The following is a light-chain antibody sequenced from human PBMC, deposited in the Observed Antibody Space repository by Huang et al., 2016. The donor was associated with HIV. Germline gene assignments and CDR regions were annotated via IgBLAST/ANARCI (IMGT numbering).Light chain of an antibody. CDR1: QSVLSPSNNRNH. Sequence: DIVMTQSPDSLAVSLCERATITCVSSQSVLSPSNNRNHLAWYQQKPRQPPKLLIYWASTRESGVPDRFRDSGSATDFTLTIDNLQAEDVALYFCQQYYSIPGFGQGTYVEV. CDR2: WAS. J-gene: IGKJ1*01. CDR3: QQYYSIPG. V-gene: IGKV4-1*01.